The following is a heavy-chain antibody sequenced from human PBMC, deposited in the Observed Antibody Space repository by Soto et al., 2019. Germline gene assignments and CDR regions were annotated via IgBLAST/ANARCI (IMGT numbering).Heavy chain of an antibody. CDR3: AVVAGSYWFDC. J-gene: IGHJ4*02. CDR1: GFTFSSYG. Sequence: EVQLVESGGTLVQPGGSLRLSCSASGFTFSSYGMHWVRQAPGKGLEYVSATKNSGSTTNYADSVKGRFTISRDNSKNMLYLQMSSLTSEDTAVYYCAVVAGSYWFDCWGQGTLVTVSS. CDR2: TKNSGSTT. D-gene: IGHD6-19*01. V-gene: IGHV3-64D*06.